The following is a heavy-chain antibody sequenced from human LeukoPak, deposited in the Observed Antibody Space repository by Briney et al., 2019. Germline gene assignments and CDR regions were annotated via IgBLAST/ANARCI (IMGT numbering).Heavy chain of an antibody. V-gene: IGHV1-18*01. J-gene: IGHJ4*02. CDR2: ISAYNGNT. CDR1: GYTFTSYG. Sequence: ASVKVPCXASGYTFTSYGISWVRQAPGQGLEWMGWISAYNGNTNYAQKLQGRVTMTTDTSTSTAYMELRSLRSDDTAVYYCARDDSVAGTDYWGQGTLVTVSS. D-gene: IGHD6-19*01. CDR3: ARDDSVAGTDY.